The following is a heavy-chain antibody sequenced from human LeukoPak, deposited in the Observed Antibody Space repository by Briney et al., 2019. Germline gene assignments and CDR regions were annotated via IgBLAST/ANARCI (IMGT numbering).Heavy chain of an antibody. Sequence: SETLSLTCTVSGGSISTYYWSWIRQPAGKGLEWIGRIFTSGITHYNPSLKSRVTMSIDTSKNQFSLRLSSVTAADTAVYYCARVFDKYIWGKETTVTVSS. CDR2: IFTSGIT. CDR3: ARVFDKYI. V-gene: IGHV4-4*07. J-gene: IGHJ6*04. CDR1: GGSISTYY. D-gene: IGHD1-1*01.